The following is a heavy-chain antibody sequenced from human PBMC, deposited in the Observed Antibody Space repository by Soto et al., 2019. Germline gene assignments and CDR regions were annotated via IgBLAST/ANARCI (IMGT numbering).Heavy chain of an antibody. Sequence: SETLSLTCTVSGGSISSYYWSWIRQPPGKGLEWIGYIYYSGSTNYNPSLKSRVTISVDTSKNQFSLKLSSVTAADTAVYYCARQDIVATRNYYYYYMDVWGKGTTVTVSS. CDR1: GGSISSYY. J-gene: IGHJ6*03. D-gene: IGHD5-12*01. V-gene: IGHV4-59*08. CDR2: IYYSGST. CDR3: ARQDIVATRNYYYYYMDV.